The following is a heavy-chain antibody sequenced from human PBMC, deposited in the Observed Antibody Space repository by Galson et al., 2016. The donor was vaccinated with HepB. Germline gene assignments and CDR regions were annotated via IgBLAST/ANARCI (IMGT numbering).Heavy chain of an antibody. CDR3: ARDNVDTAMVGLDP. CDR1: GFTFSSYA. J-gene: IGHJ5*02. Sequence: SLRLSCAASGFTFSSYAMHWVRQAPGKGLEWVAVISYDGSNKYYADSVKGRFTISRDNSKNTLYLQMNSLRAEDTAVYYCARDNVDTAMVGLDPWGQGTLVTVSS. D-gene: IGHD5-18*01. V-gene: IGHV3-30-3*01. CDR2: ISYDGSNK.